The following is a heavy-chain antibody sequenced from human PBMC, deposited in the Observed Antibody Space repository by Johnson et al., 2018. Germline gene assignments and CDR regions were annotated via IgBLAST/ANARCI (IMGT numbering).Heavy chain of an antibody. CDR3: AKYHDGNSGAFDI. V-gene: IGHV3-30*18. Sequence: QVQLVESGGGVVQPGRSLRLSCAASGFSFSNYGMHWVRQAPGKGLEWVAVISYDVSNKYYADSVKGQFTISRDNSKNTLYLQMNSLRTQDTAVYYCAKYHDGNSGAFDIWGQGTMVTVSS. D-gene: IGHD4-23*01. J-gene: IGHJ3*02. CDR2: ISYDVSNK. CDR1: GFSFSNYG.